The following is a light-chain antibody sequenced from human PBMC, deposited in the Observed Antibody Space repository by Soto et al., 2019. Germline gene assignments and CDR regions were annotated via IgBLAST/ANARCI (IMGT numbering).Light chain of an antibody. V-gene: IGLV7-43*01. J-gene: IGLJ3*02. CDR3: LIYDGDGWV. Sequence: QTVVTQEPSLTVSPGGTVTLTCASSTGAVTSDYYPNWFQQRPGQAPTVLIYSTMNKHSWTPARFSGSLLGGKAALTLSGAQPEDEADYCCLIYDGDGWVFGGGTKLTVL. CDR1: TGAVTSDYY. CDR2: STM.